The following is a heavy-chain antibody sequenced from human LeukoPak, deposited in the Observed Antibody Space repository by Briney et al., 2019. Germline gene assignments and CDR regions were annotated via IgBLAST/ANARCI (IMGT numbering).Heavy chain of an antibody. Sequence: SETLSLTCTVSGDSISSGFYYWSWIRQPAGKGLEWIGRSYTSGSTNYNPSLKSRVTISVDTSKNQFSLKLSSVTAADTAVYYCARRGYSHGYYTNWFDPWGQGTLVTVSS. V-gene: IGHV4-61*02. D-gene: IGHD5-18*01. CDR3: ARRGYSHGYYTNWFDP. J-gene: IGHJ5*02. CDR1: GDSISSGFYY. CDR2: SYTSGST.